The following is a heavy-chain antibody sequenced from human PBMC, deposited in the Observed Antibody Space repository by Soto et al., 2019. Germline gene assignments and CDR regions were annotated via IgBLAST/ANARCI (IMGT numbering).Heavy chain of an antibody. CDR1: GYTFTSYY. D-gene: IGHD6-25*01. V-gene: IGHV1-46*01. Sequence: QVQLVQSGAEVKKPGASVKVSCKASGYTFTSYYMHWVRQAPGPGLEWMGIINPSGGSTSYAQKFQGRVTMTRDPSTSTVYMELSRLRSEDTAVYYCARSSGEAGTYYYYGMDVWGQGTTVTVSS. CDR3: ARSSGEAGTYYYYGMDV. CDR2: INPSGGST. J-gene: IGHJ6*02.